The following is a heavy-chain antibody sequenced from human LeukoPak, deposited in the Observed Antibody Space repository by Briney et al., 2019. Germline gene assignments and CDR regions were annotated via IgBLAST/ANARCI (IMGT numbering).Heavy chain of an antibody. J-gene: IGHJ4*02. D-gene: IGHD6-19*01. CDR1: GFTFSSYS. V-gene: IGHV3-21*01. Sequence: PGGSLRLSCAASGFTFSSYSMNWVRQAPGKGLEWVSSISSSSSYIYYADSVKGRFTISRDNAKNSLYLQMNSLRAEDTAVYYCARDLEIEGIAVAGTGFDYWGQGTLVTVSS. CDR2: ISSSSSYI. CDR3: ARDLEIEGIAVAGTGFDY.